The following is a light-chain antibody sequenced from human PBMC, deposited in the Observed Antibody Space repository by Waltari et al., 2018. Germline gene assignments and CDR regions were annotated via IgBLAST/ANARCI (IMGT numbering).Light chain of an antibody. Sequence: QAVVTQEPSLTVSPGGTVTLTCGSNTGAVTSGHYPYWFQQRPGQAPRTLISDTTNKHYWAPARFSGSLLGGKSALTLSGAQPEDEAEYYCLLFYSGVRVFGGGTKLTVL. V-gene: IGLV7-46*01. CDR1: TGAVTSGHY. CDR3: LLFYSGVRV. J-gene: IGLJ3*02. CDR2: DTT.